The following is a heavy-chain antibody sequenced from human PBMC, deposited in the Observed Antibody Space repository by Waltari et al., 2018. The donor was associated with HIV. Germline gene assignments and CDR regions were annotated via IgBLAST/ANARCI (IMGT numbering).Heavy chain of an antibody. CDR2: IISILGTA. V-gene: IGHV1-69*06. Sequence: QVQLVQSGAEVKKPGSSVKVSCKASGDTFSSYVISWVRQAPGQGLEWMGGIISILGTATDAQKFQGRVTITADKSTSTAYMELSSLRFVDTAVYYCASTLTTLVTYWYFDLWCRGTLVTVSS. CDR3: ASTLTTLVTYWYFDL. CDR1: GDTFSSYV. J-gene: IGHJ2*01. D-gene: IGHD4-17*01.